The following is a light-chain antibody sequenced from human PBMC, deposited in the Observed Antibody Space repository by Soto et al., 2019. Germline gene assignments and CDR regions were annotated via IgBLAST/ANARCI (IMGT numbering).Light chain of an antibody. Sequence: VLTQSPAPLSLSPGERATLSCGSSQVVSNYLAWYQQKPGQAPRLLIYDASNRATGIPARFSGSGSGTGFTLTISRLEPEDFAVYFCQQRSHWPPIACGQGTRLEIK. V-gene: IGKV3-11*01. J-gene: IGKJ5*01. CDR3: QQRSHWPPIA. CDR2: DAS. CDR1: QVVSNY.